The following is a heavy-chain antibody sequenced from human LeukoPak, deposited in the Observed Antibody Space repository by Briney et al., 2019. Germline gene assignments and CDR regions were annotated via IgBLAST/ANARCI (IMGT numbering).Heavy chain of an antibody. CDR2: VRFSGRT. CDR1: GDSIRNYY. Sequence: SETLSLTCTVSGDSIRNYYWSWIRQPPGKGLEWIGYVRFSGRTNYNPSLKRRVTMSVDTSKNQFSLRVSSVTAADTAFYYCARLSNPYGGFHLDFWGQGTLVAVSS. V-gene: IGHV4-59*08. D-gene: IGHD3-16*01. CDR3: ARLSNPYGGFHLDF. J-gene: IGHJ4*02.